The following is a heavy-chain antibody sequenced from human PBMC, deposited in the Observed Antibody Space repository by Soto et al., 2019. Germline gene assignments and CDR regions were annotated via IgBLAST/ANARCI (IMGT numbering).Heavy chain of an antibody. CDR3: ARQGNGAEGFDY. CDR1: GYTFINNW. J-gene: IGHJ4*02. Sequence: GESLKISCQASGYTFINNWIGWVRQMPGKGLEWMGIFYPGDSDTRYSPSFQGQVTISADRSISTAYLQWSSLKPSDTAMYYCARQGNGAEGFDYWGQGTLVTVSS. V-gene: IGHV5-51*01. D-gene: IGHD4-17*01. CDR2: FYPGDSDT.